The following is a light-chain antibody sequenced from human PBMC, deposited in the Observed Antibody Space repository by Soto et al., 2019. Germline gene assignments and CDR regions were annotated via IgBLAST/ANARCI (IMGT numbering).Light chain of an antibody. V-gene: IGKV3-15*01. CDR3: QHYNNWLGT. CDR1: QAISSN. Sequence: IVLTQSPGTLSLSVGEAATLSCRANQAISSNLAWYQQKPGQAPRLLIYGASTRASGIPDRFSGSGSGTEFTLTISSLQSKDFAVYYCQHYNNWLGTFGGGTKVDIK. J-gene: IGKJ4*01. CDR2: GAS.